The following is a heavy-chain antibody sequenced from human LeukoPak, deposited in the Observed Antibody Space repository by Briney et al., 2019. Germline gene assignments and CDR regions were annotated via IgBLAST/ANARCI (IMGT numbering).Heavy chain of an antibody. Sequence: GGSLRLSCAESGFTFSRYSMSWVRQAPGEGVGWVSYISSSSRYIYYGDSGRGRLTISRDNAKKSLCRQMNSLRGEDTAVYDCAKGLTYYYRSGSYSPRTHENYYMDVWGKGTTVTLSS. J-gene: IGHJ6*03. V-gene: IGHV3-21*01. CDR3: AKGLTYYYRSGSYSPRTHENYYMDV. CDR2: ISSSSRYI. CDR1: GFTFSRYS. D-gene: IGHD3-10*01.